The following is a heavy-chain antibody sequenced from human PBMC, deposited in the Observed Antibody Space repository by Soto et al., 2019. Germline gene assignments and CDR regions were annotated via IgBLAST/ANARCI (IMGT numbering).Heavy chain of an antibody. D-gene: IGHD3-22*01. CDR2: IKQDGSEK. CDR3: ARFYYDSSGYLPSHYYYYYGMDV. CDR1: GVTFSIYW. V-gene: IGHV3-7*04. Sequence: WGSLRLSCAASGVTFSIYWISWVRQAPGKGLEWVANIKQDGSEKYYVDSVKGRFTISRDNAKNSLYLQMNSLRAEDTAVYYSARFYYDSSGYLPSHYYYYYGMDVWGQGTTITVSS. J-gene: IGHJ6*02.